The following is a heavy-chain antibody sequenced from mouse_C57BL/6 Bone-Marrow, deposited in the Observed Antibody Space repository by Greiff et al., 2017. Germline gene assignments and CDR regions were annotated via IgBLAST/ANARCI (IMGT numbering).Heavy chain of an antibody. CDR3: ARQGYGSTYWYFDV. J-gene: IGHJ1*03. CDR2: ISNGGGST. D-gene: IGHD1-1*01. V-gene: IGHV5-12*01. CDR1: GFTFSDYY. Sequence: EVQVVESGGGLVQPGGSLKLSCAASGFTFSDYYMYWVRQTPEKRLEWVAYISNGGGSTYYPDTVKGRFTISRDNAKNTLYLQMSRLKSEDTAMYYCARQGYGSTYWYFDVWGTGTTVTVSS.